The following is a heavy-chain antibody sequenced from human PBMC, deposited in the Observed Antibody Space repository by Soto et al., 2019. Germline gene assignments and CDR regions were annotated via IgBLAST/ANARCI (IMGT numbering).Heavy chain of an antibody. Sequence: QVQLVESGGGVVQPGRSLRLSCAASGFTFSSYGMHWVRQAPGKGLEWVAIIWYDGSNKYYADSVKGRFTISRDNSKNTLYLQMNSLRAEDTAVYYCARPRAVFGVVIPLDYWGQGTLVTVSS. CDR3: ARPRAVFGVVIPLDY. D-gene: IGHD3-3*01. J-gene: IGHJ4*02. CDR1: GFTFSSYG. V-gene: IGHV3-33*01. CDR2: IWYDGSNK.